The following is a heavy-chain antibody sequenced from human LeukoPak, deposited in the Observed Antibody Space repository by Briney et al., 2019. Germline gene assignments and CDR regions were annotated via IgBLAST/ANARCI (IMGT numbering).Heavy chain of an antibody. CDR1: GFTFSSYE. CDR3: ARDWIAVADTNYYYYGMDV. Sequence: GDSLRLPCAASGFTFSSYEMNWVRQAPGKGLDWVSYISSSGSTIYYADSVKGRFTISRDNAKNSLYLQMNSLRAEDTAVYYCARDWIAVADTNYYYYGMDVWGQGTTVTVSS. J-gene: IGHJ6*02. CDR2: ISSSGSTI. D-gene: IGHD6-19*01. V-gene: IGHV3-48*03.